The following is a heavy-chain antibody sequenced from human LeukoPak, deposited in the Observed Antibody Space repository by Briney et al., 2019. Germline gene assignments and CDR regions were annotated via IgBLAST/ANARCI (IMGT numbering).Heavy chain of an antibody. CDR1: GGSFSGYY. CDR2: IHSSGST. V-gene: IGHV4-59*01. Sequence: SETLSLTCAVYGGSFSGYYWSWIRQPPGQGLEWIAFIHSSGSTGYSPSLKSRVTISVDTSKNHFSLKVTSLTPADTGVYYCARTYSSGWYKSAFDIWGQGTMVTVSS. J-gene: IGHJ3*02. D-gene: IGHD6-19*01. CDR3: ARTYSSGWYKSAFDI.